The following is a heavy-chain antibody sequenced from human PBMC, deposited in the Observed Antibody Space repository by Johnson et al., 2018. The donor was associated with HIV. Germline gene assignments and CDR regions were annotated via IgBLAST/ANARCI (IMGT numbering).Heavy chain of an antibody. J-gene: IGHJ3*02. Sequence: QVQLVESGGGVVQPGRSLRLSCAASGFTFSSYDMHWVRQAPGKGLEWVALISYDGSNKYHADSVKGRFTISRDNSKNTLYLQMNSLRPEDTAAYYCARDSNRYAFDIWGQGTMVTVSS. CDR3: ARDSNRYAFDI. CDR2: ISYDGSNK. V-gene: IGHV3-30*03. CDR1: GFTFSSYD. D-gene: IGHD2-8*01.